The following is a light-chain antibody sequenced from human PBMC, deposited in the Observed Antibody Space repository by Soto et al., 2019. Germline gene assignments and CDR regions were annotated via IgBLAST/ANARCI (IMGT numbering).Light chain of an antibody. CDR3: QQYYSSPIT. J-gene: IGKJ5*01. V-gene: IGKV3-20*01. CDR2: GAS. CDR1: QSVSSSY. Sequence: EIVLTQSPGTLSLSPGERATLSCRASQSVSSSYLAWYQQKPGQAPRLLIYGASSRATGIPDRFSGSGSGTDFTLTISRLAPEDFEVYYCQQYYSSPITFGQGTRLEIK.